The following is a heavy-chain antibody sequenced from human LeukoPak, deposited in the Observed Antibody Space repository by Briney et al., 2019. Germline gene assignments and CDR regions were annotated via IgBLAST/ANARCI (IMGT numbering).Heavy chain of an antibody. Sequence: PSETLSLTCTVSGGSISSISYYWGWIRQPPGKGLEWIVSIYYSGGTYYNPSLKSRVTISVGTSKNQLSLKMSSVTAADTAVYYCARRSMTTVDYWGQGTLVTVSS. CDR2: IYYSGGT. J-gene: IGHJ4*02. D-gene: IGHD4-11*01. CDR1: GGSISSISYY. CDR3: ARRSMTTVDY. V-gene: IGHV4-39*01.